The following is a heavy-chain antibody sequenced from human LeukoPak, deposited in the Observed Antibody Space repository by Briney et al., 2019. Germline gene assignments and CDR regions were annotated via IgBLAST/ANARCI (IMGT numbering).Heavy chain of an antibody. CDR2: ITTYNGNT. J-gene: IGHJ4*02. CDR3: AREGYCSGGSCHSGIIDF. D-gene: IGHD2-15*01. V-gene: IGHV1-18*01. CDR1: GYTFTSYP. Sequence: GASVKVSCKASGYTFTSYPISWVRQAPGQGLEWMGWITTYNGNTNYAQNLQGRLTMTTDTSTSTAYLELRSLRSDDTAVYYCAREGYCSGGSCHSGIIDFWGRGTLVTVSS.